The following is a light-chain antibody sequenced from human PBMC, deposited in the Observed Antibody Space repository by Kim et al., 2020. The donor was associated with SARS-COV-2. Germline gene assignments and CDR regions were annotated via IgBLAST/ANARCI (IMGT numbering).Light chain of an antibody. CDR3: QQYGSSLT. J-gene: IGKJ4*01. CDR1: QSVSSSY. Sequence: EIVLTQSPGTLSLSPGERATLSCRASQSVSSSYLAWYQQKPGQAPRLLIYGASSRATGIPDRFSGSGSGTDFTLTISRLEPEDFAVYYCQQYGSSLTLGGGTKVEI. V-gene: IGKV3-20*01. CDR2: GAS.